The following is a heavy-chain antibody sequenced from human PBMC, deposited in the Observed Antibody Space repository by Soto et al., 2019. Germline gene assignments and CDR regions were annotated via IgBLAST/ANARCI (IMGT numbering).Heavy chain of an antibody. Sequence: EVQLVESGGGLVQPGGSLRLSCAASGFTVSSNYMSWVRQAPGKGLEWVSVIYSGGSTYYADSVKGRFTISRHNSKNTLYLQMNSLRAEDTAVYYCARGGITIFGVGLDYWGQGTLVTVSS. CDR1: GFTVSSNY. CDR2: IYSGGST. CDR3: ARGGITIFGVGLDY. V-gene: IGHV3-53*04. D-gene: IGHD3-3*01. J-gene: IGHJ4*02.